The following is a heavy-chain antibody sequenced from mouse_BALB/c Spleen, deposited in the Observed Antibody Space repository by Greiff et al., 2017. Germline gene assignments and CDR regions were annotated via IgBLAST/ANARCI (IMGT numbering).Heavy chain of an antibody. V-gene: IGHV2-6-7*01. CDR3: AREDYGSSYDWYFDV. Sequence: VHLVESGPGLVAPSQSLSITCTVSGFSLTGYGVNWVRQPPGKGLEWLGMIWGDGSTDYNSALKSRLSISKDNSKSQVFLKMNSLQTDDTARYYCAREDYGSSYDWYFDVWGAGTTVTVAS. J-gene: IGHJ1*01. CDR2: IWGDGST. CDR1: GFSLTGYG. D-gene: IGHD1-1*01.